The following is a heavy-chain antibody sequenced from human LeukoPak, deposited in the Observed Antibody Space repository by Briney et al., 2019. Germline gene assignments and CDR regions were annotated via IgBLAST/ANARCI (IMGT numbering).Heavy chain of an antibody. CDR2: IYTSGST. V-gene: IGHV4-4*09. Sequence: SETLSLTCTVSGGSISSYYWSWIRQPPGKGLEWIGYIYTSGSTNYNPSLKSRVTTSVDTSKNHFSLKLSSLTTADTAVYYCAGLESSSSGDAFDIWGQGTTVTVSS. J-gene: IGHJ3*02. CDR1: GGSISSYY. D-gene: IGHD6-6*01. CDR3: AGLESSSSGDAFDI.